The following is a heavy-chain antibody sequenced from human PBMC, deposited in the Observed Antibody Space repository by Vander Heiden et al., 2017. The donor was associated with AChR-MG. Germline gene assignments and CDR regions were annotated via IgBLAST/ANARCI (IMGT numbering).Heavy chain of an antibody. V-gene: IGHV3-11*01. CDR2: SSSSGSTI. CDR1: GFTSSHSY. Sequence: QVQLLESGGGLVKPGRSLRLPCAGSGFTSSHSYMHWIRRAPGKGLEWVSYSSSSGSTIYYADSVKRRFTIPRDNAKNSLYLQINSLRAEDTAVYYCARGYDSSGYYFGRWFYPWGQGTLVTVSS. D-gene: IGHD3-22*01. CDR3: ARGYDSSGYYFGRWFYP. J-gene: IGHJ5*02.